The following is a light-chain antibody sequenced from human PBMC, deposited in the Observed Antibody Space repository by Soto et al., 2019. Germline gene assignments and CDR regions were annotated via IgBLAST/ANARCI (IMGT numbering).Light chain of an antibody. J-gene: IGLJ1*01. Sequence: QSALTQPASVSGSPGQSITISCTGTSSDVGGYEIVSWYQQHPYNAPNLLIYDVSDRPSGESSRFSGPKSSNPASLTIFGLQAEDEADYYCSSYTSSGTYVFGTGTKVSVL. CDR3: SSYTSSGTYV. V-gene: IGLV2-14*01. CDR2: DVS. CDR1: SSDVGGYEI.